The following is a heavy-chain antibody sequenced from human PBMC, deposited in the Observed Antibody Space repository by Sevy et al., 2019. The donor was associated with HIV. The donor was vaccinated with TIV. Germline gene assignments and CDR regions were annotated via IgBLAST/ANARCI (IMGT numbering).Heavy chain of an antibody. Sequence: GGSLRLSCAASGFTFSSYAMSWVRQAPGKGLEWVSSISGSSNYLYYAESLKGRFIISRDNAKNTLYLQMNSLRADDTAVYYCATGPPDGSYDYFDYWGQGTLVTVSS. V-gene: IGHV3-21*06. CDR1: GFTFSSYA. J-gene: IGHJ4*02. CDR2: ISGSSNYL. D-gene: IGHD1-26*01. CDR3: ATGPPDGSYDYFDY.